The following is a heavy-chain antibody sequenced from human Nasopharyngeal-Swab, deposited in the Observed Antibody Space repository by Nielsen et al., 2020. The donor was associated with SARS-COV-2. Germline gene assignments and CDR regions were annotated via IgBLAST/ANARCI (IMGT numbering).Heavy chain of an antibody. Sequence: GGSLRLSCAASGFTFSSYEMSWVRQAPGKGLEWVANIKQDGSEKYYVDSVKGRFTISRDNAKNSLYLQMNSLRAEDTAVYYCARGGVGAFDIWGQGTMVTVSS. CDR2: IKQDGSEK. D-gene: IGHD2-15*01. V-gene: IGHV3-7*03. CDR3: ARGGVGAFDI. CDR1: GFTFSSYE. J-gene: IGHJ3*02.